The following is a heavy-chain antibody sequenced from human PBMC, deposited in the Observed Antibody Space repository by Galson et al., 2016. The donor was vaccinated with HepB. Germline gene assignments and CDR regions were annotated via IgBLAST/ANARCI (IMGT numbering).Heavy chain of an antibody. Sequence: SLRLSCAASGFAFETFAMHWVRQAPGKGLEWVALLSYDGSKTYVTDSVEGRLTISRDNSKNTLYLQMKGLRTEDSAIYFCARGMPYYPGSYNYLDSWGQGTLVTVSS. CDR2: LSYDGSKT. V-gene: IGHV3-30*19. CDR3: ARGMPYYPGSYNYLDS. CDR1: GFAFETFA. D-gene: IGHD3-10*01. J-gene: IGHJ4*02.